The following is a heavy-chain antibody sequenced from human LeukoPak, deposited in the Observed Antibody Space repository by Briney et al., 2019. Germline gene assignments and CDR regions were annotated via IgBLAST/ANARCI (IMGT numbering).Heavy chain of an antibody. J-gene: IGHJ5*02. Sequence: GGSLRLSCASSGFSFSDSAVSRVRHSPGEGLKWVSSISDTGGRTYYADSVRGRFTITRDNSRNTVNLQMNGLRADDTARYFCAKGGQDFDFWRFDLWGQGILVIVSS. V-gene: IGHV3-23*01. CDR1: GFSFSDSA. CDR3: AKGGQDFDFWRFDL. CDR2: ISDTGGRT. D-gene: IGHD3-3*01.